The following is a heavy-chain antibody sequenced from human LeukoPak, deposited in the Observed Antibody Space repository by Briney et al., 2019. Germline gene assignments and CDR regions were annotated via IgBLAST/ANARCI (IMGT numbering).Heavy chain of an antibody. D-gene: IGHD2-2*01. V-gene: IGHV3-23*01. J-gene: IGHJ6*02. CDR1: GFTFSSYA. CDR2: IRASGRSK. CDR3: AIRGSRSYNYYYGMDV. Sequence: PGGSLRLSCAASGFTFSSYALSWVRQAPGKGLEWVSGIRASGRSKHYADSEKGRFTISRDDSKNTLYLQMNSERAYDTAVYYCAIRGSRSYNYYYGMDVWGQGTTVTVSS.